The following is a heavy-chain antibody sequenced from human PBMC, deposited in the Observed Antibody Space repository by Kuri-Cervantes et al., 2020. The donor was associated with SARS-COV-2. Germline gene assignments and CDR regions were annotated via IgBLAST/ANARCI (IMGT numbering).Heavy chain of an antibody. V-gene: IGHV1-8*03. CDR1: GYTFTSYG. J-gene: IGHJ6*03. CDR3: ARGRRITIFGRVYYYYYMDV. Sequence: ASVKVSCKASGYTFTSYGISWVRQAPGQGLEWMGWMNPNSGNTGYAQKFQGRVTITRNTSISTAYMELSSLRSEDTAVYYCARGRRITIFGRVYYYYYMDVWGKGTTVTVSS. D-gene: IGHD3-3*01. CDR2: MNPNSGNT.